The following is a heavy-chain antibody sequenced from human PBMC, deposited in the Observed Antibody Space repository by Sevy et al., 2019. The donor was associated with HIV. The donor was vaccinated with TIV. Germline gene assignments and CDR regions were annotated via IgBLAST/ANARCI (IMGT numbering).Heavy chain of an antibody. CDR3: VKDPHYDFFDY. CDR1: GFNFSPYG. CDR2: IGYDGNKI. Sequence: GGSLRLSCAASGFNFSPYGMHWVRQAPGKGLEWVSFIGYDGNKIFYADSVRGRFTVYRDNSKNTLYLQMNSLSTEDTAVYYCVKDPHYDFFDYWGQGILVTVSS. D-gene: IGHD3-10*01. J-gene: IGHJ4*02. V-gene: IGHV3-30*02.